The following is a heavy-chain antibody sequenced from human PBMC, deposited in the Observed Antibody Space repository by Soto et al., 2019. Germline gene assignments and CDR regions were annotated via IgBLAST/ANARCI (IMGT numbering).Heavy chain of an antibody. V-gene: IGHV1-18*01. J-gene: IGHJ1*01. CDR1: GYTFTSYG. D-gene: IGHD2-15*01. CDR3: ARGPQDKGSFAEYFQH. Sequence: ASVKVSCKASGYTFTSYGISWVRQAPGQGLEWMGWISAYNGNTNYAQKLQGRVTMTTDTSTSTAYMELRSLRSDDTAVYYCARGPQDKGSFAEYFQHWGQGTLVTVSS. CDR2: ISAYNGNT.